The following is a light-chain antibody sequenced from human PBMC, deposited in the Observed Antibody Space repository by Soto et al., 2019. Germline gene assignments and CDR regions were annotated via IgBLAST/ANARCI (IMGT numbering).Light chain of an antibody. J-gene: IGKJ4*01. Sequence: DIQMTQSASTLSASVGDRVTITCRASQSVRSWLAWYQQKPGTAPKLLIFDASRLESGVPSRFSGSASGTEFTLTISSLQPDDFATYYCQQYDNYPLTFGGRTKVDVK. CDR3: QQYDNYPLT. CDR2: DAS. V-gene: IGKV1-5*01. CDR1: QSVRSW.